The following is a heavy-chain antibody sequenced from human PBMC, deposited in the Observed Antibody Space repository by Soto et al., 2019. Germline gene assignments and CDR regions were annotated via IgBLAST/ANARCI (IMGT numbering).Heavy chain of an antibody. J-gene: IGHJ5*02. V-gene: IGHV1-8*01. CDR3: ARYSRAIVVVPAAISWFDP. CDR1: GYTLTSYD. Sequence: ASVKVSCKASGYTLTSYDINWVRQATGQGLEWMGWMNPNSGNTGYAQKFQGRVTMTRNTSISTAYMELSSLRSEDTAVYYCARYSRAIVVVPAAISWFDPWGQGTLVTVSS. D-gene: IGHD2-2*02. CDR2: MNPNSGNT.